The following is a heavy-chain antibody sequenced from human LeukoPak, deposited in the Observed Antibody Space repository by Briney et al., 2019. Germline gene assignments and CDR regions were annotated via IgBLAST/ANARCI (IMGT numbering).Heavy chain of an antibody. CDR2: IIPIFGTA. D-gene: IGHD1-26*01. CDR1: GGTFSSYA. V-gene: IGHV1-69*01. Sequence: GSSVKVSCKASGGTFSSYAISWVRQAPEQGLEWMGGIIPIFGTANYAQKFQGRVTITADESTSTAYMELSSLRSEDTAVYYCAREYFGSYYVSNYFDYWGQGTLVTVSS. CDR3: AREYFGSYYVSNYFDY. J-gene: IGHJ4*02.